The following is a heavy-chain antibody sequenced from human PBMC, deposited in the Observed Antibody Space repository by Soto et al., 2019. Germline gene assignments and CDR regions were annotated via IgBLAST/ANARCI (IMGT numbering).Heavy chain of an antibody. V-gene: IGHV3-23*01. CDR1: GFTFSNYA. J-gene: IGHJ4*02. Sequence: GGSLRLSCAASGFTFSNYALSWVRQAPGKGLEWISGFGGSDGGTYYAESVRGRFTMSRDNSKRMVYLQMNSLRADDTAVYYCAKDRRYGTSAYFDSWGQGTLVTVSS. CDR2: FGGSDGGT. D-gene: IGHD6-13*01. CDR3: AKDRRYGTSAYFDS.